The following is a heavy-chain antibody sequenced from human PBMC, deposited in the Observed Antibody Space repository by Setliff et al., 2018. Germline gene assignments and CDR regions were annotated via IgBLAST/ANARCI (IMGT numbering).Heavy chain of an antibody. V-gene: IGHV4-34*01. CDR3: ARPPRGGRWYFDL. D-gene: IGHD3-16*01. CDR1: GGSFSDYY. J-gene: IGHJ2*01. CDR2: INHSGST. Sequence: PSETLSLTCAASGGSFSDYYWTWIRQPPGKGLEWIGEINHSGSTNYNPSLKSRVTVSVDTSKNQFSLKLSSVTAADTAVYYCARPPRGGRWYFDLWGRGTLVTVSS.